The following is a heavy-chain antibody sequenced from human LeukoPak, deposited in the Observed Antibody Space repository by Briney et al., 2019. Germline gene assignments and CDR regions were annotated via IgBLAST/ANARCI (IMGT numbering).Heavy chain of an antibody. CDR2: MNPKSGNT. V-gene: IGHV1-8*01. Sequence: GASVKDSCKASGYTFTSYDINWVRQATGQGLEWMGWMNPKSGNTGYAQKFQGRVTMTRDTSISTAYMELGSLRPEDTAVYYCARVTGSIDNWGQGTLVTVSS. CDR1: GYTFTSYD. J-gene: IGHJ4*02. D-gene: IGHD1-26*01. CDR3: ARVTGSIDN.